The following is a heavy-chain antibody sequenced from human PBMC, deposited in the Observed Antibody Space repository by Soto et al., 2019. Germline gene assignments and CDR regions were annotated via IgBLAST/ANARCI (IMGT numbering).Heavy chain of an antibody. D-gene: IGHD1-26*01. CDR2: IYSGGST. J-gene: IGHJ4*02. V-gene: IGHV3-53*01. CDR3: ASKRYSGSYFDY. Sequence: GGSLRLSCAASGFTVSSNYMSWVRQAPGKGLEWVSVIYSGGSTYYADSEKGRFTISRDNSKNTLYLQMNSLRAEDTAVYYCASKRYSGSYFDYWGQGTLVTVSS. CDR1: GFTVSSNY.